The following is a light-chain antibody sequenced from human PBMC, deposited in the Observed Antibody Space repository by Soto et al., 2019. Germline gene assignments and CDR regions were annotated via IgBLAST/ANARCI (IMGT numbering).Light chain of an antibody. Sequence: DIQMTQSPSSVSASVGDRVTITCRASQGVRNWLAWYQQKPGKAPKLLIYDASSLESGVPSRFSGSGSGTEFTLTISSLQPDDFATYYCQQYNHYSGLTFGGGTKVDIK. CDR1: QGVRNW. CDR2: DAS. J-gene: IGKJ4*01. CDR3: QQYNHYSGLT. V-gene: IGKV1-5*01.